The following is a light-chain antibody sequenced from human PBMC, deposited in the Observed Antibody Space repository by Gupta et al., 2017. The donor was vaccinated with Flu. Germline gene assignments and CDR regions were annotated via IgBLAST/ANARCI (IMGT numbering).Light chain of an antibody. CDR3: QQDGSSPRT. V-gene: IGKV3-20*01. Sequence: EIVLTQSPGTLSLSPGARATLSCTASQSVSSSYLAWYQQKPGQAPRLLIYGASSRATGIPDRFSGSGSGTDFTLTISRLEPEDFAVYYCQQDGSSPRTFGQGTKLEIK. CDR1: QSVSSSY. J-gene: IGKJ2*01. CDR2: GAS.